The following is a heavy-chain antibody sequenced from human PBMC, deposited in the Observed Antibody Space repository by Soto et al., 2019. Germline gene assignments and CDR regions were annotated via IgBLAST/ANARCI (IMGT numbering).Heavy chain of an antibody. J-gene: IGHJ4*02. CDR3: ARNGALDY. D-gene: IGHD2-8*01. CDR1: GGSISSGDYY. CDR2: ILYGGTT. V-gene: IGHV4-30-4*01. Sequence: SETLSLTCTVSGGSISSGDYYWSWIRQPPGKGLEWIGYILYGGTTNYNPSLESRLTISVDTSKNQFSLKLTSVTAADTAVYYCARNGALDYWGRGTLVTVSS.